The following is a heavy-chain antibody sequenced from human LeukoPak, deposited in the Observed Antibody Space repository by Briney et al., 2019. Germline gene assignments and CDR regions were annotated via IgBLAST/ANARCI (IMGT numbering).Heavy chain of an antibody. CDR3: ARVSQWELGAFDI. V-gene: IGHV3-11*01. J-gene: IGHJ3*02. CDR2: ISSSGSTI. CDR1: GLTFSDYY. Sequence: GGSLRLSYAASGLTFSDYYMGWIRQAPGKGLEWVSYISSSGSTIYYADSVKGRFTISRDNAKNSLYLQMNSLRAEGTAVYYCARVSQWELGAFDIWGQGTMVTVSS. D-gene: IGHD1-26*01.